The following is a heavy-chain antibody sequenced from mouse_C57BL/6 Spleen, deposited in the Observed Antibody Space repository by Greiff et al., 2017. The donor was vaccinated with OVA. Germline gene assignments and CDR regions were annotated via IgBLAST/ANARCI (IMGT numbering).Heavy chain of an antibody. V-gene: IGHV5-16*01. CDR2: INYDGSST. Sequence: EVQLVESEGGLVQPGSSMKLSCTASGFTFSDYYMAWVRQVPEKGLEWVANINYDGSSTYYLDSLKSRFIFSRDNAKNILYLQMSRLKSEDTATYYCARDRYYGSSDGGYFDYWGKGTTLTVSS. CDR1: GFTFSDYY. J-gene: IGHJ2*01. D-gene: IGHD1-1*01. CDR3: ARDRYYGSSDGGYFDY.